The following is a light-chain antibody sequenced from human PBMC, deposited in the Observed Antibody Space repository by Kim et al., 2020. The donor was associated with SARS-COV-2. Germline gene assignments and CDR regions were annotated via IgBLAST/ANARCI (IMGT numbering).Light chain of an antibody. V-gene: IGKV1-12*01. CDR2: SAS. CDR1: QDVSSW. Sequence: DIQMTQSPSSVSASVGDRVTVTCRASQDVSSWLAWYQVKPGKPPKLLIYSASSLLSGVPSRFSGSGSGTEFTLTISSLQPEDFATYFCQQANSFPLTFGGGTKVDIK. CDR3: QQANSFPLT. J-gene: IGKJ4*01.